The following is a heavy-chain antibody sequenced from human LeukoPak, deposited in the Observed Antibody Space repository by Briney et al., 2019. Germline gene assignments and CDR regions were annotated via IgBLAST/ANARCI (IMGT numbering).Heavy chain of an antibody. J-gene: IGHJ4*02. CDR2: VHLNGAT. Sequence: SGTLSLTCAVSGGSITTTNWWSWVRQPPGKGLEWIGEVHLNGATNYNPSLESRFSMSIGKSNNHLSLEVTSVTAADTAMYYCTRESGAFSPFGFWGQGTLVTVSS. CDR3: TRESGAFSPFGF. V-gene: IGHV4-4*02. D-gene: IGHD1-26*01. CDR1: GGSITTTNW.